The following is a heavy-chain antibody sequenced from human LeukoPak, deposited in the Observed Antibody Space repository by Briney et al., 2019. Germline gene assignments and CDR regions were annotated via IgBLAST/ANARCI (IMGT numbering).Heavy chain of an antibody. CDR3: ARRGYCSGGSCYGD. D-gene: IGHD2-15*01. CDR2: INHSGST. Sequence: SETLSLTCAVYGGSFSGYYWSWIRQPPGKGLEWIGEINHSGSTNYNPSLKSRVTISVDTSKNQFSLKLSSVTAADTAVYYCARRGYCSGGSCYGDWGQRTLVAVSS. V-gene: IGHV4-34*01. J-gene: IGHJ4*02. CDR1: GGSFSGYY.